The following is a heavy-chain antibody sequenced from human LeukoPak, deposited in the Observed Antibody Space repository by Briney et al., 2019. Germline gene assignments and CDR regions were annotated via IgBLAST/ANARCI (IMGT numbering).Heavy chain of an antibody. V-gene: IGHV3-21*04. J-gene: IGHJ3*02. CDR1: GFTFSSYS. CDR3: AKDSTMNPLDAFDI. D-gene: IGHD3-22*01. Sequence: GGSLRLSCAASGFTFSSYSMNWVRQAPGKGLEWVSSISSSSSYIYYADSVKGRFTISRDNAKNSLYLQMNSLRAEDTAVYYCAKDSTMNPLDAFDIWGQGTMVTVSS. CDR2: ISSSSSYI.